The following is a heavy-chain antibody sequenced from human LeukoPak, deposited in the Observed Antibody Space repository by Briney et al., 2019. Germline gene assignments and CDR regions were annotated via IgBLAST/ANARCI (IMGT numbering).Heavy chain of an antibody. CDR1: GFTLSSYW. D-gene: IGHD2-2*01. J-gene: IGHJ6*02. CDR2: IKQDGSEK. CDR3: ARDEYCSSTSCYAGYYYYGMDV. Sequence: PGGSQRLSCAASGFTLSSYWMSWVRQAPGKGLEWVAKIKQDGSEKYYVDSVEGRFTISRDNAKNSLYLQMNSLRAEDTAVYYCARDEYCSSTSCYAGYYYYGMDVWGQGTTVTVSS. V-gene: IGHV3-7*01.